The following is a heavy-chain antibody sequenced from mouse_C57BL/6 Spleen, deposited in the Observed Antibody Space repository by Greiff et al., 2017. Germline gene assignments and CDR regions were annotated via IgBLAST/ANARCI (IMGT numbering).Heavy chain of an antibody. J-gene: IGHJ2*01. CDR2: IHPNSGST. CDR1: GYTFTSYW. CDR3: AREGNYYGSSYGDY. Sequence: VQLQQPGAELVKPGASVTLSCKASGYTFTSYWMHWVKQRPGQGLEWIGMIHPNSGSTNYNEKFKSKATLTVDKSSSTAYMQLSSLTSEDSAVYYCAREGNYYGSSYGDYWGQGTTLTVSS. V-gene: IGHV1-64*01. D-gene: IGHD1-1*01.